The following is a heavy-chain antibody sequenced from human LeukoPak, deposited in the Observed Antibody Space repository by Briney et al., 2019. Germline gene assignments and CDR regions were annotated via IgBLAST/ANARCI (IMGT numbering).Heavy chain of an antibody. D-gene: IGHD4-11*01. CDR3: AKVGFSNQFDY. J-gene: IGHJ4*02. Sequence: SETLSLTCTVSGGSISGYYWSWIRQPAGKGLEWIGRIYSSGNTNYNPSLKSRVTMSVDTSKNQFSLKLSSVTAADTAMYYCAKVGFSNQFDYWGQGTLVTVSS. V-gene: IGHV4-4*07. CDR2: IYSSGNT. CDR1: GGSISGYY.